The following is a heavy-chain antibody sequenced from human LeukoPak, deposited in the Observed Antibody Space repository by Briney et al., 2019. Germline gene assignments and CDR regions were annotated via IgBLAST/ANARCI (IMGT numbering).Heavy chain of an antibody. Sequence: GRSLRLSCAASGFTFSYHAMHWVRQAPGKGLEGVAATSYDGTNKYYADSVKGRFTISRDNSKNTLYLQMDSLRTEDTAVYYCARDGCLGTGDNCYFDYWGQGTLVTVSS. V-gene: IGHV3-30-3*01. J-gene: IGHJ4*02. CDR1: GFTFSYHA. CDR3: ARDGCLGTGDNCYFDY. CDR2: TSYDGTNK. D-gene: IGHD7-27*01.